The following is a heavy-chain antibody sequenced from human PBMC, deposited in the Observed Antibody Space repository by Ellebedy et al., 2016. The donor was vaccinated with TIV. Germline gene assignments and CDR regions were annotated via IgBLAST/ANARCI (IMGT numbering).Heavy chain of an antibody. D-gene: IGHD2-8*01. CDR2: TSNRSSYI. Sequence: PGGSLRPSCAAPRLTLSTNSMNWVRQAPGKGRAWVSCTSNRSSYIKNADSVKGRFTISIDNAQNSLYLQMNSLRVEDTAVYVCATSSNGLPDDNWGQGTMVTVSS. CDR3: ATSSNGLPDDN. CDR1: RLTLSTNS. J-gene: IGHJ4*02. V-gene: IGHV3-21*01.